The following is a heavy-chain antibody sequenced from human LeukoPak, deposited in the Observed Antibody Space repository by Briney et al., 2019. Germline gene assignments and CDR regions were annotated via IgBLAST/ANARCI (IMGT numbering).Heavy chain of an antibody. J-gene: IGHJ3*02. CDR1: GFTFSSYA. CDR2: ISGSGGST. Sequence: PGGSLRLSCAASGFTFSSYAMSWVRQAPGKGLEWVSAISGSGGSTYYADSVKGRFTISRDNSKNTLYLQMNSLRAEDTAVYYCAKDVRIAVAGNLDVFDIWGQGTMVTVSS. V-gene: IGHV3-23*01. D-gene: IGHD6-19*01. CDR3: AKDVRIAVAGNLDVFDI.